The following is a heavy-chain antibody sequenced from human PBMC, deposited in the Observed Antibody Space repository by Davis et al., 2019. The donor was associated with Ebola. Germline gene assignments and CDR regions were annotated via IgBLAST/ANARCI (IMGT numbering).Heavy chain of an antibody. D-gene: IGHD6-19*01. CDR2: INHIGKT. CDR1: GGSFSGYY. J-gene: IGHJ5*02. V-gene: IGHV4-34*01. CDR3: ARGGAVAGP. Sequence: PGGSLRLSCAVSGGSFSGYYWSWIRQSPGKRLEWIGEINHIGKTNYNPSLKSRVSISIDTSQNQFSLKLNSVTAADTGVYYCARGGAVAGPWGQGTLVTVSS.